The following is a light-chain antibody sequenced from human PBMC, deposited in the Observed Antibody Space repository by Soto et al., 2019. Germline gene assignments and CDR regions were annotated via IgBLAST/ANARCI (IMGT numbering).Light chain of an antibody. V-gene: IGKV4-1*01. Sequence: DIVMTQSPDSLSVSLGERATINCKSSQSVFSSSKNKNMLAWYQQKPGQAPKLLVYWVSSRESGVPDRISGSGSGTDFTLTISSLQAEDVAVYYCQQFYDAPWTFGQGTKVEIK. CDR1: QSVFSSSKNKNM. J-gene: IGKJ1*01. CDR3: QQFYDAPWT. CDR2: WVS.